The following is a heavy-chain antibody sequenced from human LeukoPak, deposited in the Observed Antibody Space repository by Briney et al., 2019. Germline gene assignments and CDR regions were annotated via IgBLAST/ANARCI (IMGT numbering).Heavy chain of an antibody. V-gene: IGHV3-30*02. CDR3: ARDNSYGFMGCMDY. CDR2: TRYDGSHS. D-gene: IGHD5-18*01. Sequence: PGGSLRLSCAASGFAFSTYGMHWVRQAPGKGLEWVAFTRYDGSHSEYEDSVKGRFSIARDGSKSTLYLQMNSLRAEDTGVYYCARDNSYGFMGCMDYWGQGTRVTVSS. J-gene: IGHJ4*02. CDR1: GFAFSTYG.